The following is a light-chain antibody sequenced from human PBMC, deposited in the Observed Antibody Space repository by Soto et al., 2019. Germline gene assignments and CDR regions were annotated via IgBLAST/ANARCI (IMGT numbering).Light chain of an antibody. CDR2: DAS. Sequence: EVVLTQSPGXLXVSPGERATLXCRASQSVSSKLAWYQQKPGQAPRLLIYDASTRATGIPARFSGSGSGTEFTLTISSLQSEDFAVYYCQQFNNWPRTFGQGTKVDIK. CDR1: QSVSSK. CDR3: QQFNNWPRT. V-gene: IGKV3-15*01. J-gene: IGKJ1*01.